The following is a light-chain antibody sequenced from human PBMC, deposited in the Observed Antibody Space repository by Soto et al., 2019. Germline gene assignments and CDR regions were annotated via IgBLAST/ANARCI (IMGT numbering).Light chain of an antibody. CDR2: EVT. J-gene: IGLJ3*02. V-gene: IGLV2-23*02. CDR1: SGDVGNYNL. CDR3: CSCTGVSAV. Sequence: QSALTQPASVSGSPGQAITISCTGTSGDVGNYNLVSWYQQHPGKAPKLIIYEVTERPSGVSFRFSGSKSGTTASLTIYGLQEEDEAVYYCCSCTGVSAVFGGGTQLTVL.